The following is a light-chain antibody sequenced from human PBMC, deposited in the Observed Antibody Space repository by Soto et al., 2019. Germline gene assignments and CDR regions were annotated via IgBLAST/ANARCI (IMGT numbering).Light chain of an antibody. J-gene: IGLJ2*01. CDR2: EVS. Sequence: QSVLTQPASVSGSLGQSITISCTGTSSDVGGYDYVSWYQQYPDKAPKLMIFEVSNRPSGVSNRFSGSKSGNTASLTISGLQTEDEADYYCSAYAGSSVLFGGGTKLTVL. V-gene: IGLV2-14*01. CDR3: SAYAGSSVL. CDR1: SSDVGGYDY.